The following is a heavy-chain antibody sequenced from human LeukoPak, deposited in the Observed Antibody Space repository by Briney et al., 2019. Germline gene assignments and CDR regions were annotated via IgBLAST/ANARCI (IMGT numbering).Heavy chain of an antibody. CDR3: AKDRYYGSGTYDY. J-gene: IGHJ4*02. CDR1: GFTFSSYA. V-gene: IGHV3-23*01. CDR2: IISGSGGST. D-gene: IGHD3-10*01. Sequence: GGSLRLSCAASGFTFSSYAMSWVRQAPGKGLEWVSGIISGSGGSTYYADSVKGRFTISRDNSKNTLYLQMNSLRAEDTAAYYCAKDRYYGSGTYDYWGQGTLVTVSS.